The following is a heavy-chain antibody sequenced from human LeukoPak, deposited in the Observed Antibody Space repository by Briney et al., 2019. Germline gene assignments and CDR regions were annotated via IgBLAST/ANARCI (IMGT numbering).Heavy chain of an antibody. CDR3: ATDLGAAAFDY. D-gene: IGHD6-13*01. V-gene: IGHV3-33*08. Sequence: GGSLRLSCAASGFTFSNAWMSWVRQAPGKGLEWVAVIWSDGSNKGYAESVKGRFTISRDNSRNTLYLQMNSLRAEDTAAYYCATDLGAAAFDYWGQGTLVTVSS. CDR2: IWSDGSNK. CDR1: GFTFSNAW. J-gene: IGHJ4*02.